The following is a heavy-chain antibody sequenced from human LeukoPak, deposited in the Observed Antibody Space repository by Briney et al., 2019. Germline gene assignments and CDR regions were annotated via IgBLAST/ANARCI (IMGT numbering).Heavy chain of an antibody. D-gene: IGHD3-9*01. CDR3: AKDGGEYYDILTGYYPRLYYMDV. CDR1: GFTFSTYG. V-gene: IGHV3-23*01. J-gene: IGHJ6*03. CDR2: ISGSGGST. Sequence: GGSLRLSCVASGFTFSTYGMSWVRQAPGKGLEWVSAISGSGGSTYYADSVKGRFTISRDDSKNTLYLQMNSLRAEDTAVYYCAKDGGEYYDILTGYYPRLYYMDVWGKGTTVTISS.